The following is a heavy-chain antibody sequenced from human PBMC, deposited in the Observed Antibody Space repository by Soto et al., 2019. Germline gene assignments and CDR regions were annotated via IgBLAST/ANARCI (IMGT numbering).Heavy chain of an antibody. CDR1: GYTFTSYA. J-gene: IGHJ5*02. V-gene: IGHV1-3*01. CDR2: INAGNGNT. D-gene: IGHD3-3*01. CDR3: ASSDQRDFWSGYYTNNWFDP. Sequence: ASVKVSCKASGYTFTSYAMHWVRQAPGQRLEWMGWINAGNGNTKYSQKFQGRVTITRDTSASTAYMELSSLRSEDTAVYYCASSDQRDFWSGYYTNNWFDPWDQGTLVTVSS.